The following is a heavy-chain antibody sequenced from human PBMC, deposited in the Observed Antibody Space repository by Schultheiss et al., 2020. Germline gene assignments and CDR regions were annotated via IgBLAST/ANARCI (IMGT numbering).Heavy chain of an antibody. Sequence: ASVKVSCKASGYTFTSYYMHWVRQAPGQGLEWMGWINPHSGGTNYAQKFQGRVTMTRDTSINTAYMELSSLRSDDTAVYYCARDRSYDFWSGYPYGMDVWGQGTTVTVSS. V-gene: IGHV1-2*02. CDR2: INPHSGGT. J-gene: IGHJ6*02. CDR1: GYTFTSYY. CDR3: ARDRSYDFWSGYPYGMDV. D-gene: IGHD3-3*01.